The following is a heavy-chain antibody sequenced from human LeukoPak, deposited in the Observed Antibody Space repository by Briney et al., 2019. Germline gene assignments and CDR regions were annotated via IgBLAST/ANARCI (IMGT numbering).Heavy chain of an antibody. J-gene: IGHJ4*02. CDR2: IWYDGSNK. V-gene: IGHV3-33*01. CDR1: GFTFSSYG. CDR3: AREYYDFWSGYYSALGY. D-gene: IGHD3-3*01. Sequence: PGRFLRLSCAASGFTFSSYGMHWVRQAPGKGLEWVAVIWYDGSNKYYADSVKGRFTISRDNSKNTLYLQMNSLRAEDTAVYYCAREYYDFWSGYYSALGYWGQGTLVTVSS.